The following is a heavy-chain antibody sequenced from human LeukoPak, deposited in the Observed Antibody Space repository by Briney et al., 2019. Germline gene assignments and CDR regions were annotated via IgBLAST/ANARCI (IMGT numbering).Heavy chain of an antibody. Sequence: ASVKVSCKASGYTFTGYYMHWVRQAPGQGPEWMGWINPNSGGTNYAQKFQGRVTMTRDTSISTAYMELSRLRSDDTAVYYCARGRLVYDFWSGYYWFDPWGQGTLVTVSS. V-gene: IGHV1-2*02. CDR2: INPNSGGT. CDR1: GYTFTGYY. J-gene: IGHJ5*02. D-gene: IGHD3-3*01. CDR3: ARGRLVYDFWSGYYWFDP.